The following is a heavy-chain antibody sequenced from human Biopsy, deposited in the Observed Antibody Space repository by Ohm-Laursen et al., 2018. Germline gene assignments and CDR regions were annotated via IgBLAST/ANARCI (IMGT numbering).Heavy chain of an antibody. CDR1: GGSFTGHY. CDR3: ARGSNDFGGLYFPR. CDR2: ISYTGYT. D-gene: IGHD4-23*01. J-gene: IGHJ4*02. V-gene: IGHV4-59*11. Sequence: PSQTLSLTCTVSGGSFTGHYWTWIRQPPGKGLEWIGHISYTGYTSYNASLKSRVTISADTSRNHFSLRLSSLTAADTAVYYCARGSNDFGGLYFPRWGQGTLLTVSS.